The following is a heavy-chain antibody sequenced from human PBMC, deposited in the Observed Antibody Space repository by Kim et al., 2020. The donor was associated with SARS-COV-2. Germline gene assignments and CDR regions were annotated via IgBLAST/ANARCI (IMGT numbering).Heavy chain of an antibody. CDR3: AGGYCGGGSRYNPYYYYYGMDV. Sequence: SETLSLTCAVSGGSISSSNWWSWVRQPPGKGLEWIGEIYHSGSPNYNPSLKSRGTISVDKSKNQFSLKRSSVTAADTAVYYYAGGYCGGGSRYNPYYYYYGMDVWGHGTTVTVSS. D-gene: IGHD2-15*01. CDR1: GGSISSSNW. CDR2: IYHSGSP. J-gene: IGHJ6*02. V-gene: IGHV4-4*02.